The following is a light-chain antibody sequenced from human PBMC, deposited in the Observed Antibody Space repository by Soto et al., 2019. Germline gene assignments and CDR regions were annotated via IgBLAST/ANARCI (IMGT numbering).Light chain of an antibody. CDR1: SGSIASNY. J-gene: IGLJ3*02. V-gene: IGLV6-57*01. CDR2: EYN. Sequence: NFMLTQPHSVSESPGKTVIISCTRSSGSIASNYVQWYQQRPGSSPTTVIYEYNQRPSGVPDRFSGSIDSSSNSASLTISGLKTEDEADYYCQSFHTSLNWVFGGGTKLTVL. CDR3: QSFHTSLNWV.